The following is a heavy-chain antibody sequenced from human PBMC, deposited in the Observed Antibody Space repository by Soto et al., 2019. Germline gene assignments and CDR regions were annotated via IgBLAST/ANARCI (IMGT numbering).Heavy chain of an antibody. Sequence: QVQLQESGPGLVKPSETLSLTCTVSGGSISGYYWSWIRRPPGKGLEWIGYLYNDGSTNYNPSIKSRVTISVDTSKPQFSLRLSSVTAADTAVYYCTKVTGAHWFDPWGQGTLVNVSS. CDR1: GGSISGYY. V-gene: IGHV4-59*01. CDR2: LYNDGST. CDR3: TKVTGAHWFDP. J-gene: IGHJ5*02. D-gene: IGHD3-10*01.